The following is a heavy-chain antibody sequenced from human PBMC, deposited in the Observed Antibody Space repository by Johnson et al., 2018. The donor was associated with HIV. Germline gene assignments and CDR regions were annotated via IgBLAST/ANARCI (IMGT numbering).Heavy chain of an antibody. D-gene: IGHD5-18*01. J-gene: IGHJ3*02. CDR2: IGSAGDT. Sequence: VQLVESGGGLVQPGGSLRLSCAASGFTFSDYDMHWVRQATGEGLEWVSAIGSAGDTYYPGSVKGRFTISRDNAKNTLYLQMNSLRAEDTAVYYCPRETNSAMAGDAFDIWGQGTRVSVSS. CDR1: GFTFSDYD. CDR3: PRETNSAMAGDAFDI. V-gene: IGHV3-13*01.